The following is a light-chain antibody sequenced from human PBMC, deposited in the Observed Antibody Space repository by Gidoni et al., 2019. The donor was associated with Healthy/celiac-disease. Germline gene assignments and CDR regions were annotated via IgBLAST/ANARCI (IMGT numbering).Light chain of an antibody. V-gene: IGKV3-11*01. Sequence: ELVLTQSPATLSLSRGERATLSCRASQSVSSYLAWYQQKPGQAPRLLIYDASNRATGIPARFSGSGSGTDFTLTISSLEPEDFAVYYCQQRSNWLITFGQGTRLEIK. CDR3: QQRSNWLIT. J-gene: IGKJ5*01. CDR2: DAS. CDR1: QSVSSY.